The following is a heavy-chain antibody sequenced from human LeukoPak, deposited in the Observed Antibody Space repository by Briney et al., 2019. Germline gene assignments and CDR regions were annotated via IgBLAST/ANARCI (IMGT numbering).Heavy chain of an antibody. D-gene: IGHD5-18*01. J-gene: IGHJ4*02. V-gene: IGHV4-31*03. Sequence: SQTLSLTCTLSGGSISRGGYYWSWIRQHPGKGLEWIGYIYYSGSTYYNPSFKSRVTISVDTSKNQFSLKLSSVTAADTAVYYCARGGGGGYSYRYYFDYWGQGTLVTVSS. CDR1: GGSISRGGYY. CDR3: ARGGGGGYSYRYYFDY. CDR2: IYYSGST.